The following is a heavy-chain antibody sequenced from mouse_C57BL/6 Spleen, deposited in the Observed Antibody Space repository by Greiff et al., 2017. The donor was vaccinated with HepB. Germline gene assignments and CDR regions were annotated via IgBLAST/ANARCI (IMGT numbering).Heavy chain of an antibody. Sequence: VQLVESGAELVRPGTSVKVSCKASGYAFTNYLIEWVKQRPGQGLEWIGVINPGSGGTNYNEKFKGKATLTADKSSSTAYMQLSSLTSEDSAVYFCARPDYYGSPWFAYWGQGTLVTVSA. V-gene: IGHV1-54*01. CDR3: ARPDYYGSPWFAY. D-gene: IGHD1-1*01. CDR1: GYAFTNYL. CDR2: INPGSGGT. J-gene: IGHJ3*01.